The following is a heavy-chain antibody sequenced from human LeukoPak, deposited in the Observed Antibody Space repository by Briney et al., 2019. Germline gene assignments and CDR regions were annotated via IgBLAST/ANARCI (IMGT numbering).Heavy chain of an antibody. CDR3: ARVKYSSSWDTPSYYFDY. CDR1: GYTFTGYY. D-gene: IGHD6-13*01. V-gene: IGHV1-2*04. CDR2: INPNSGGT. J-gene: IGHJ4*02. Sequence: RGASVKVSCKASGYTFTGYYMHWVRQAPGQGLEWMGWINPNSGGTNYAQKFQGWVTMTRDTSTSTVYMELSSLRSEDTAVYYCARVKYSSSWDTPSYYFDYWGQGTLVTVSS.